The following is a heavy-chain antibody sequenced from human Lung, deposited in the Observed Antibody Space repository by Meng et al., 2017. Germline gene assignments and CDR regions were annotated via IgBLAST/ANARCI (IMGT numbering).Heavy chain of an antibody. Sequence: VQLQESGPGLVKPSGTLSLTCPVSGGSISSDNWWSWVRQPPGKGLEWIGEIYHSGSTNYNPSLKSRITISVDKPKNQFSLTLSSVTAADTAVYYCTKNDFYCLGYWGQGTLVTVSS. CDR3: TKNDFYCLGY. J-gene: IGHJ4*02. V-gene: IGHV4-4*02. CDR2: IYHSGST. D-gene: IGHD2-21*01. CDR1: GGSISSDNW.